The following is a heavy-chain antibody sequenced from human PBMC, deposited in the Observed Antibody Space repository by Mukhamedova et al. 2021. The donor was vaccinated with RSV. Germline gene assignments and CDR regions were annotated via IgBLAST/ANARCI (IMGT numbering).Heavy chain of an antibody. V-gene: IGHV1-3*01. J-gene: IGHJ4*02. Sequence: GGVTIARDTSASTAYMELSSLRPEDTAVYYCARGCIEATGRFDYWGQGSLVTVSS. CDR3: ARGCIEATGRFDY. D-gene: IGHD6-13*01.